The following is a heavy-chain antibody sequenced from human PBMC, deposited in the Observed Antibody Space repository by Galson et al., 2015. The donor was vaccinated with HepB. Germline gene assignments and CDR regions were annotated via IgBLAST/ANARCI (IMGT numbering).Heavy chain of an antibody. CDR3: ARSLDIAVGLQEGFDY. Sequence: SLRLSCAASGFTFSSYSMNWVRQAPGKGLEWVSYISSSSSTIYYADSVKGRFTISRDNAKNSLYLQMNSLRDEDTAVYYCARSLDIAVGLQEGFDYWGQGTLVTVSS. V-gene: IGHV3-48*02. D-gene: IGHD6-19*01. CDR2: ISSSSSTI. CDR1: GFTFSSYS. J-gene: IGHJ4*02.